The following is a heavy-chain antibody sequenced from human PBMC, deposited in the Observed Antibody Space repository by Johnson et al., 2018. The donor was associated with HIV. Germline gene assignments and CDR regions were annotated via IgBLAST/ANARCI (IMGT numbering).Heavy chain of an antibody. Sequence: QVQLVESGGGVVQPGESLRLSCAPSGFTFSRHPMHWVRQAPGKGLEHVATIASLGDKTYYADSVKGRFTISRDNFKNSLYLQMNSLRAEDTAVYYCARQLGSDAFDIWGQGTMVTVSS. CDR1: GFTFSRHP. V-gene: IGHV3-64*04. D-gene: IGHD7-27*01. CDR2: IASLGDKT. CDR3: ARQLGSDAFDI. J-gene: IGHJ3*02.